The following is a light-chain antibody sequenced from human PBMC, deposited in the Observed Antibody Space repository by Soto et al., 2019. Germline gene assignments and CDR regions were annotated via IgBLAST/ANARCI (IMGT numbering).Light chain of an antibody. V-gene: IGKV1-9*01. Sequence: DIQLTQSPSFLSASVGDRVTITCRASQGISSYLAWYQQKPGEAPKLLIYAASTLQSGVPSRFSGSGSGTDFTLTISSLQPEDFATYYCQQLNTYPLTFGGGTKVDIK. CDR2: AAS. CDR1: QGISSY. CDR3: QQLNTYPLT. J-gene: IGKJ4*01.